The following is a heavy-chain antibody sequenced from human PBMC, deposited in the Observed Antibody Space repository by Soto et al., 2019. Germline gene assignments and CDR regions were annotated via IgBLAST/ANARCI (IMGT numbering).Heavy chain of an antibody. CDR3: SRENWFQDY. CDR2: IKNDGSEQ. Sequence: EVQLVESGGGLVQPGGSLRLSCAASGFTFSVYYMTWVRQAPGKGLEWVASIKNDGSEQYYVDSVKGRFTISRDNAKNSVYRQMNSLRAGDTALYYCSRENWFQDYWGQGTLVTVSS. D-gene: IGHD3-10*01. J-gene: IGHJ4*02. CDR1: GFTFSVYY. V-gene: IGHV3-7*03.